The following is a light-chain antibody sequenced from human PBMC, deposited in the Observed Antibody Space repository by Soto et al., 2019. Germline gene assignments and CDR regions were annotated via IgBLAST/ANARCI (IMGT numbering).Light chain of an antibody. J-gene: IGLJ1*01. CDR2: GNS. Sequence: QSVLTQPPSVSGAPGQRVTISCTGSSSNIGAGYDVHWYQQRPGTAPKLLIFGNSNRPSGVPDRFSGSKSGTSASLPITGLQAEDEGDYYCQSYDSTLSARYVFGTGTKLTVL. V-gene: IGLV1-40*01. CDR3: QSYDSTLSARYV. CDR1: SSNIGAGYD.